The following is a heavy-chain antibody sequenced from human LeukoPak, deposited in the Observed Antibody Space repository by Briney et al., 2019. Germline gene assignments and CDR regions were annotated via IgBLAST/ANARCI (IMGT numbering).Heavy chain of an antibody. V-gene: IGHV4-34*01. CDR3: ARAGGYNEQSFDY. Sequence: SETLSLTCAVYGGSFSGYYWSWIRQPPGKGLEWIGEINHSGSTNYNPSLKSRVTISVDTSKNQFSLKLSSVTAADTAVYYCARAGGYNEQSFDYWGQGTLVTVSS. CDR2: INHSGST. CDR1: GGSFSGYY. J-gene: IGHJ4*02. D-gene: IGHD5-24*01.